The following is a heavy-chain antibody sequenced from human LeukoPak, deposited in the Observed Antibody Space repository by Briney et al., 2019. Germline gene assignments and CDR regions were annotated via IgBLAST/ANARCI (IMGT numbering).Heavy chain of an antibody. CDR1: GGSIDITNY. D-gene: IGHD3-22*01. CDR2: ISHDGTT. J-gene: IGHJ4*02. V-gene: IGHV4-4*02. Sequence: SETLSLTCGVSGGSIDITNYWNWVRQAPGKGLEWIGEISHDGTTNHNPSLRSRVAMSLDRPNNQFSLSLTSVTAADTAVYYCTREDRPFCPFAYWGQGVLVTVSS. CDR3: TREDRPFCPFAY.